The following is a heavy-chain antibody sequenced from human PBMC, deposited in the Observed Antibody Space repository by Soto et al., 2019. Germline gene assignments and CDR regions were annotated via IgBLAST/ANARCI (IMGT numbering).Heavy chain of an antibody. CDR2: IYYSGSS. CDR1: GGSISSYY. CDR3: ARYSGTYYVY. V-gene: IGHV4-59*01. J-gene: IGHJ4*02. D-gene: IGHD1-26*01. Sequence: SETLSLTCTVSGGSISSYYWSWIWQAPGKGLEWIGFIYYSGSSSYNPSLKSRVTISVDTSKNQFSLKLSSVTAADTAVYYCARYSGTYYVYWGQGILVT.